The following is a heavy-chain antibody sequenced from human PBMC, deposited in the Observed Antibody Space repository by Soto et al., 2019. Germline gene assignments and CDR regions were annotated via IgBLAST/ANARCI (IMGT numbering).Heavy chain of an antibody. CDR2: IKQDGSEK. Sequence: EVQLMESGGGLVQPGGSLRLSCAGSGFTFSSYWMNWVRQAPGKGLEWVADIKQDGSEKYYVDSVKGGVSISRDNAQHSLDLKINSLRAEAAAVYYCAGGTGWLSDYWGQGTLVTVSS. CDR3: AGGTGWLSDY. D-gene: IGHD6-19*01. J-gene: IGHJ4*02. V-gene: IGHV3-7*04. CDR1: GFTFSSYW.